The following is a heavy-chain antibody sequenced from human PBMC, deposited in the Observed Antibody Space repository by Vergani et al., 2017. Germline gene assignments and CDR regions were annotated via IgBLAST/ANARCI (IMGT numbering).Heavy chain of an antibody. CDR1: GFTFYQYG. D-gene: IGHD5-12*01. CDR2: TWYDGKNK. CDR3: ARDWRLLYHLFDP. V-gene: IGHV3-33*01. J-gene: IGHJ5*02. Sequence: QVQLVESGGGVVQPGRSLRLSCAASGFTFYQYGMHWVRQAPGKGLEWVAVTWYDGKNKQYADSVNGRFNISRDNSKCTMYLQMNSLRDEDTGVYYCARDWRLLYHLFDPWGQGTLVTVSS.